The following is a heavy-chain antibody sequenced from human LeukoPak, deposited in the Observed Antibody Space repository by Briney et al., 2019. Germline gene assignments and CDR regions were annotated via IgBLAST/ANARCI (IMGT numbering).Heavy chain of an antibody. CDR3: ARDATRGGDNDY. D-gene: IGHD2-21*02. Sequence: GGSLRXXCAASGFTFSSYAMSWVRQAPGKGLEWVSAISGSGGSTYYADSVKGRLTISRDNAKNSLYLQMNSLRAEDTAVYYCARDATRGGDNDYWGQGTRVIVSS. V-gene: IGHV3-23*01. CDR2: ISGSGGST. CDR1: GFTFSSYA. J-gene: IGHJ4*02.